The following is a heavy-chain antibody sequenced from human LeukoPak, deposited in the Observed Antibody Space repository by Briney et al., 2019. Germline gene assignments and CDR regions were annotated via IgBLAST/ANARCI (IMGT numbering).Heavy chain of an antibody. D-gene: IGHD2/OR15-2a*01. J-gene: IGHJ4*02. Sequence: GASVKVSCKASGYDITSQYIHWVRQAPGQGLEWMGIINPSVVSTKYAQKFQGRVTMTRDTSMNTVYMELSSLKSEDTGVYYCARNFLYWGQGTLVTVSS. V-gene: IGHV1-46*01. CDR1: GYDITSQY. CDR3: ARNFLY. CDR2: INPSVVST.